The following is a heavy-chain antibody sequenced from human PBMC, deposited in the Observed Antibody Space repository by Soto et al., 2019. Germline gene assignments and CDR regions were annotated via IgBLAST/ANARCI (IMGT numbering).Heavy chain of an antibody. CDR2: VNHSGST. V-gene: IGHV4-34*01. CDR1: GGSFSGYY. D-gene: IGHD3-16*01. Sequence: SETLSLTCAVYGGSFSGYYWSWIRQPPGKGLEWIGEVNHSGSTNYNPSLKSRVTISVDTSKNQFSLKLSSVTAADTAVYYCERGMITTYYYYGMDVWGQGTTVTVSS. J-gene: IGHJ6*02. CDR3: ERGMITTYYYYGMDV.